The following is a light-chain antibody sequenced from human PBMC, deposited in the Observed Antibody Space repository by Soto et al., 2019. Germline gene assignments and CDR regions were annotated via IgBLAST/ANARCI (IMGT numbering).Light chain of an antibody. CDR1: QSISRW. CDR3: LQRKHWYT. CDR2: DAS. V-gene: IGKV1-5*01. J-gene: IGKJ2*01. Sequence: DIQMTQSPSTLSASVGDRVTITCRASQSISRWLAWYQKKPGKVPKLLIFDASSLESGVPSRFSGSGSGTEFTLTISSLQPDDFAVYYCLQRKHWYTFGQGTKLEIK.